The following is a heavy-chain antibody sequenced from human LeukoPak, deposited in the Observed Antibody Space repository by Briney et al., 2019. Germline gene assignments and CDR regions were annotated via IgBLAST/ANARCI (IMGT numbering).Heavy chain of an antibody. CDR2: VKGDGSHT. Sequence: GGSLRLSCAASGFTFTTYWMHWVRQAPGKGLVWVSRVKGDGSHTNYAESVTGRFTISRDNAKNTGYLQMNSLRAEDTAVYYCARSEYEYGYGHWGLDVWGQGTTVTVSS. J-gene: IGHJ6*02. CDR1: GFTFTTYW. V-gene: IGHV3-74*01. CDR3: ARSEYEYGYGHWGLDV. D-gene: IGHD3-16*01.